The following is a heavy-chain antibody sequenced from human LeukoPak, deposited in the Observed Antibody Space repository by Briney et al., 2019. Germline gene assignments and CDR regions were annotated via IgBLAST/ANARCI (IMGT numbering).Heavy chain of an antibody. CDR2: IRYDGGNK. D-gene: IGHD2-15*01. CDR1: GFTFSSYG. CDR3: AKGHCSGGSCWFFDL. Sequence: GGSLRLSCAAAGFTFSSYGMHWVRQAPGKGLEWVAFIRYDGGNKDYADSVKGRFTISRDNSKNTLYLQMNSLRAEDTAVYSCAKGHCSGGSCWFFDLWGRGALVTVSS. J-gene: IGHJ2*01. V-gene: IGHV3-30*02.